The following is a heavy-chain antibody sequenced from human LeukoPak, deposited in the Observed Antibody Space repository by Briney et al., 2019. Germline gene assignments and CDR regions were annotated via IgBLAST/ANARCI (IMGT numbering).Heavy chain of an antibody. Sequence: GGSLRLSCAASGFTFSSYAMTWVRQAPGKGLEWVSYLSSSSSTIQYADSVKGRFTISRDNAKNSLYLQLNSLRDEDTAVYYCARDAERSYGDYGYYFDSWGQGTLVTVSS. V-gene: IGHV3-48*02. CDR3: ARDAERSYGDYGYYFDS. CDR2: LSSSSSTI. D-gene: IGHD4-17*01. CDR1: GFTFSSYA. J-gene: IGHJ4*02.